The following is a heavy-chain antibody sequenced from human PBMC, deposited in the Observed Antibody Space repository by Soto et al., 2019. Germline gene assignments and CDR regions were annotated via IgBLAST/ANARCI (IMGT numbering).Heavy chain of an antibody. CDR1: GFTFSSYD. Sequence: GGSLRLSCAASGFTFSSYDMHWVRQATGKGLEWVSAIGTAGDTYYPGSVKGRFTISRENAKNSLYLQMNSLRAEDTAVYYCARVSIFHYGLGVNYYYYGMDVWGQGTTVTVSS. CDR3: ARVSIFHYGLGVNYYYYGMDV. CDR2: IGTAGDT. J-gene: IGHJ6*02. D-gene: IGHD3-10*01. V-gene: IGHV3-13*01.